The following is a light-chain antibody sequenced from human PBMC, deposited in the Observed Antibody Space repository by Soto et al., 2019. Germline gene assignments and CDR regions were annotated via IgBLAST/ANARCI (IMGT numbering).Light chain of an antibody. V-gene: IGLV1-47*01. CDR2: RNN. Sequence: QSVLTQPPSASGTPGQRVTISCSGSSSNIVRNYVYWYQQLPGTAPKLLIYRNNQRPSGVPGRFSGSKSGTSASLAISGLQSEDEADYYCAAWDDSLSGPVFGGGTKLTVL. J-gene: IGLJ3*02. CDR3: AAWDDSLSGPV. CDR1: SSNIVRNY.